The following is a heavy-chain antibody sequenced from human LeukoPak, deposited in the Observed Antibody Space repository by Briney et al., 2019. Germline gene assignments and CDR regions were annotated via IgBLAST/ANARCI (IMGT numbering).Heavy chain of an antibody. Sequence: GGSLRLSCAASGFTFSTYAMSWVRQAPGKGLEWVSTISVSDGSTYYADSVKGRFTISRDNSKNTLYLQMNTLRAEDTAVYYCAKRWGEHHYCYYMDVWGKGTTVTVSS. CDR2: ISVSDGST. J-gene: IGHJ6*03. V-gene: IGHV3-23*01. CDR1: GFTFSTYA. CDR3: AKRWGEHHYCYYMDV. D-gene: IGHD1/OR15-1a*01.